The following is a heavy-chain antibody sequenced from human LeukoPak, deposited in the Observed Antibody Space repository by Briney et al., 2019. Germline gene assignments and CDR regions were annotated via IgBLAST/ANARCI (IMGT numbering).Heavy chain of an antibody. V-gene: IGHV4-39*01. CDR3: ARSQEDILTGYYLLVYFDY. J-gene: IGHJ4*02. D-gene: IGHD3-9*01. Sequence: SETLSLTCTVSGGSISSGSYYWGWIRQPPGKGLEWIGSIYYSGSTYYNPSLKSRVTISVDTSKNQFSLKLSSVTAADTAVYYCARSQEDILTGYYLLVYFDYWGQGTLVTVSS. CDR1: GGSISSGSYY. CDR2: IYYSGST.